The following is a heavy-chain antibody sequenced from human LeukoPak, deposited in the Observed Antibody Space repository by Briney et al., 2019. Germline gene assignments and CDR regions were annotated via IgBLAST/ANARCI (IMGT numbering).Heavy chain of an antibody. Sequence: PGGSLRLSCAASGFTVSSNYMSWVRQAPGKGLECVSLIFSDGSTYYADSVKGRFTISRDNSKNTLYLQINSLRAEDTAAYYCARAPPVAGLSYYYGMDVWGQGTTVTVSS. CDR2: IFSDGST. CDR3: ARAPPVAGLSYYYGMDV. D-gene: IGHD6-19*01. V-gene: IGHV3-53*01. J-gene: IGHJ6*02. CDR1: GFTVSSNY.